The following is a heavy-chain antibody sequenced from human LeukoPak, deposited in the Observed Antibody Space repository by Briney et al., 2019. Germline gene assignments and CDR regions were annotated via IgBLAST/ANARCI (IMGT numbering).Heavy chain of an antibody. CDR3: ARGGAARPDY. V-gene: IGHV3-48*01. D-gene: IGHD6-6*01. CDR1: GFTFSSYG. J-gene: IGHJ4*02. Sequence: GGSLRLSYAASGFTFSSYGINWVRQTPGKGLEWVSYISSSSSAINYADSVRGRFTISRDNAKNSLYLQMNSLRPEDTAVYYCARGGAARPDYWGQGIPVTVSS. CDR2: ISSSSSAI.